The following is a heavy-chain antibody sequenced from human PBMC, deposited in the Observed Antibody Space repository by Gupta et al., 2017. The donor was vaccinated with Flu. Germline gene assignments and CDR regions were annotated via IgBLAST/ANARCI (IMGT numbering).Heavy chain of an antibody. D-gene: IGHD3-3*01. J-gene: IGHJ6*02. V-gene: IGHV1-2*02. Sequence: QAPGQGREWMGWINPNSGGTNYAQKFQGRVTIARDTSISTAYMELSRLRSDDTAVYYCARVLRFLEGYGMDVWGQGTTVTVSS. CDR3: ARVLRFLEGYGMDV. CDR2: INPNSGGT.